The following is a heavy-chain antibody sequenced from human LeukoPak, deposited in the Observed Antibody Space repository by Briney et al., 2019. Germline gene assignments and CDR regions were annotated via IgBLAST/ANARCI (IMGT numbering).Heavy chain of an antibody. V-gene: IGHV4-59*01. CDR3: ARGSKNYDFWSGYYPPPYYYMDV. D-gene: IGHD3-3*01. Sequence: SETLSLTCTVSGGSISSYYWSWIRQPPGKGLECIGYINYSGSTNYNPSLRSRVTISVDTSKNHFSLRLSSVTAADTAVYYCARGSKNYDFWSGYYPPPYYYMDVWGKGTSVTVSS. CDR1: GGSISSYY. J-gene: IGHJ6*03. CDR2: INYSGST.